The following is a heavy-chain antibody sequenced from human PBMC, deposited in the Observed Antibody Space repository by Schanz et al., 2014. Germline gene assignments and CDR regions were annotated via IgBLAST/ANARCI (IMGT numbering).Heavy chain of an antibody. CDR1: GFTFSSYA. CDR3: AKGGSFLDD. J-gene: IGHJ4*02. V-gene: IGHV3-30*02. Sequence: VQLLESGGGLVQPGGSLRLSCAASGFTFSSYAMSWVRQAPGKGLEWVTFIRYDGSKKYYVDSVKGRFTISRDNSKNTLYLQMNSLRVEDTAVYYCAKGGSFLDDWGQGTLVTVSS. D-gene: IGHD3-16*01. CDR2: IRYDGSKK.